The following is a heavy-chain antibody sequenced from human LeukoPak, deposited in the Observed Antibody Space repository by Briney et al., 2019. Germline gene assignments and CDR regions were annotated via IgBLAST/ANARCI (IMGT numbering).Heavy chain of an antibody. J-gene: IGHJ5*02. CDR1: GGTFSSYT. CDR2: IIPILGIA. CDR3: AGCYCSSTSCYNWFDP. V-gene: IGHV1-69*02. Sequence: SSVKVSCKVFGGTFSSYTISWVRQAPGQGLEWMGRIIPILGIANYAQKFQGRVTITADKSTSTAYMELSSLRSEDTAVYYCAGCYCSSTSCYNWFDPWGQGTLVTVSS. D-gene: IGHD2-2*01.